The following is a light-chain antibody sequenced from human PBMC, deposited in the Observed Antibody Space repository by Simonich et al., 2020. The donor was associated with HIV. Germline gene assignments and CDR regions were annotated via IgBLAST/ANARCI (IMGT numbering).Light chain of an antibody. CDR3: SSYTSSSTLV. J-gene: IGLJ2*01. Sequence: QSALTQPPSASGSPGQSVTISCTGTNSDVGGYNYVSWYQQHPGKAPKLIIYQVNKRPSGVSNRFSGSKSGNTASLTISGLQAEDEADYYCSSYTSSSTLVFGGGTKLTVL. V-gene: IGLV2-14*01. CDR1: NSDVGGYNY. CDR2: QVN.